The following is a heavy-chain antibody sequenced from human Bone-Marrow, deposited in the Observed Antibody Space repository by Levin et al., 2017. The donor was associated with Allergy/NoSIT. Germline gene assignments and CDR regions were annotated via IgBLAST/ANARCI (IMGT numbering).Heavy chain of an antibody. CDR2: VSGSGDT. J-gene: IGHJ4*02. CDR1: GGSISTYF. CDR3: ARWYCSGGACYPDDY. Sequence: ESLKISCSVSGGSISTYFWSWIRQTAGKGLEWIGRVSGSGDTNYNPSLKSRVSMSVDTSKNQISLKVTSVTAADTAMYYCARWYCSGGACYPDDYWGRGTLVTVSS. V-gene: IGHV4-4*07. D-gene: IGHD2-15*01.